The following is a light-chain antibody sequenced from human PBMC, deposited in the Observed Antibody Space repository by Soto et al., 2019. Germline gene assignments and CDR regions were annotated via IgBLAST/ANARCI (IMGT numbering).Light chain of an antibody. CDR1: SSDVCGYNY. J-gene: IGLJ1*01. V-gene: IGLV2-11*01. Sequence: ALTQPRSVSGSPGQSVTISCTGTSSDVCGYNYVSWYQQHPGKAPKLMIYDVSKRPSGVPDRFSGSKSGNTASLTISGLQAEDEADYYCCSYAGSYTFVFGTGTKV. CDR2: DVS. CDR3: CSYAGSYTFV.